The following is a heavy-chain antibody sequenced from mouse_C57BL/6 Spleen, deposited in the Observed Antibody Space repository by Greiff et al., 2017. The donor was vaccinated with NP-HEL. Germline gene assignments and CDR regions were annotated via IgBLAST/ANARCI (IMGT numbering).Heavy chain of an antibody. D-gene: IGHD2-3*01. Sequence: VQLQQSVAELVRPGASVKLSCTASGFNIKNTYMHWVKQRPEQGLEWIGRIDPANGNTKYAQKFQGKATITADTSSNPAYLQLSSLTSQDTSIYYCARLGDGYYVHYAMDYWGQGTSVTVSS. V-gene: IGHV14-3*01. J-gene: IGHJ4*01. CDR1: GFNIKNTY. CDR3: ARLGDGYYVHYAMDY. CDR2: IDPANGNT.